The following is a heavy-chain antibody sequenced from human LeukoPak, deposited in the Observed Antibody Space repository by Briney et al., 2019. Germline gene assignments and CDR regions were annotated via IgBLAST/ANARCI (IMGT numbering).Heavy chain of an antibody. V-gene: IGHV1-2*02. CDR1: GYTFTGYY. D-gene: IGHD6-6*01. CDR3: ARDWYSSSNWFDP. J-gene: IGHJ5*02. CDR2: INPNSGGT. Sequence: ASVKVSCKASGYTFTGYYMHWVRQAPGQGLEWMGCINPNSGGTNYAQKFQGRVTMTRDTSISTAYMELSRLRSDDTAVYYCARDWYSSSNWFDPWGQGTLVTVSS.